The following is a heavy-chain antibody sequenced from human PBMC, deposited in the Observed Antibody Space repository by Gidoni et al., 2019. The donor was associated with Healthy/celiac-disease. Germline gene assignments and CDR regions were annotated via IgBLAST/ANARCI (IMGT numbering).Heavy chain of an antibody. V-gene: IGHV3-48*01. CDR1: GFTFSSYS. CDR3: ARDCSSTSCYSAYDY. Sequence: EVQLVESGGGVEQPGGSLRLSCEASGFTFSSYSMNWVRQAPGKGLVWVSYISSSSSTIYYADSVKCRFTISRDNAKNSLYLQMNSLRAEDTAVYYCARDCSSTSCYSAYDYWGQGTLVTVSS. CDR2: ISSSSSTI. D-gene: IGHD2-2*01. J-gene: IGHJ4*02.